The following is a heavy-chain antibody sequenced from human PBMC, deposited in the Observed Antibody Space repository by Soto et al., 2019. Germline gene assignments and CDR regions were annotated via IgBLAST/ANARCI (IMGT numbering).Heavy chain of an antibody. V-gene: IGHV3-23*01. Sequence: PGGSLRLSCAASGFTFSSYAMSWVRQAPGKGLEWVSAISGSGGSTYYADSVKGWFTISRDNSKNTLYLQMNSLRAEDTAVYYCAKSRVGAYLAHAHDYWGQGTLVTVSS. CDR1: GFTFSSYA. D-gene: IGHD1-26*01. CDR3: AKSRVGAYLAHAHDY. CDR2: ISGSGGST. J-gene: IGHJ4*02.